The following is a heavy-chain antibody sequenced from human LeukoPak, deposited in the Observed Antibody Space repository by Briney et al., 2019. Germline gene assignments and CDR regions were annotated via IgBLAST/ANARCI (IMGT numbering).Heavy chain of an antibody. CDR2: ISYDGSNK. CDR1: GFTFSSYA. D-gene: IGHD6-13*01. V-gene: IGHV3-30-3*01. J-gene: IGHJ4*02. Sequence: PGRSLRLSCAASGFTFSSYAMHWVRQAPGKGLEWVAVISYDGSNKYYADSVKGRFTISRDNSKNTLYLQMNSLRAEDTAVYYCARDRLSSSWSLWAYWGQGTLVTVSS. CDR3: ARDRLSSSWSLWAY.